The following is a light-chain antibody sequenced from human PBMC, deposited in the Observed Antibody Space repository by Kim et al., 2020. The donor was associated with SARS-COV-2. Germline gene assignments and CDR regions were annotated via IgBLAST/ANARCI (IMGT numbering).Light chain of an antibody. CDR2: AAS. CDR1: QGISNY. CDR3: QKYNSAPQT. V-gene: IGKV1-27*01. Sequence: ASVGDRVTSTCRASQGISNYLAWYQQKPGKVPRLLIYAASTLQSGVPSRFSGSGSGTDFTLTISSLQPEDVATYYCQKYNSAPQTFGGGTKVDIK. J-gene: IGKJ4*01.